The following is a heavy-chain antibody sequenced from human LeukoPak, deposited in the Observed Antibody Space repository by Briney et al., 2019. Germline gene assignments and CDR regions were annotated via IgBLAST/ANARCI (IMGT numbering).Heavy chain of an antibody. D-gene: IGHD1-1*01. Sequence: PGRSLRLSCAASGFTLDDYAMHWVRQAPGKGLEWVSGISWNSGSIGYADSVKGRFTISRDNAKNSLYLQMNSLRAEDTALYYCAKDKSGGWNDYFDYWGQGTLVTVSS. CDR1: GFTLDDYA. V-gene: IGHV3-9*01. CDR2: ISWNSGSI. CDR3: AKDKSGGWNDYFDY. J-gene: IGHJ4*02.